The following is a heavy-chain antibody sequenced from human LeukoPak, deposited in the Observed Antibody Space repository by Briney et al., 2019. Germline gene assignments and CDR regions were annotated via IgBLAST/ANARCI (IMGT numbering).Heavy chain of an antibody. J-gene: IGHJ3*02. CDR1: GFTFSDYY. CDR2: ISSSGSSI. V-gene: IGHV3-11*01. Sequence: PGGSLRLSCAASGFTFSDYYMSWIRQAPGKGLEWVSYISSSGSSIYYADSVKGRFTISRDNAKNSLYLQMNSLRADDTAVYYCAKDMGRGGLWLRGGAFDIWGQGTMVTVSS. D-gene: IGHD5-18*01. CDR3: AKDMGRGGLWLRGGAFDI.